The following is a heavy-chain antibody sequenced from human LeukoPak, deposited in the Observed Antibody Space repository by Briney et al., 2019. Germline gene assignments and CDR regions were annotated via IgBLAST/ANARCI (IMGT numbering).Heavy chain of an antibody. CDR3: ARDRNPWYSSGWFSVHVVDI. CDR1: GYTFSSYA. Sequence: ASVKVSCKASGYTFSSYAISWVRQAPGQGLEWMGWISVYNGRTNYAQKFQDRVTVTTDTSTSTAYMELRSLRSDDTAVYYCARDRNPWYSSGWFSVHVVDIWGQGIMVTVSS. V-gene: IGHV1-18*01. CDR2: ISVYNGRT. J-gene: IGHJ3*02. D-gene: IGHD6-19*01.